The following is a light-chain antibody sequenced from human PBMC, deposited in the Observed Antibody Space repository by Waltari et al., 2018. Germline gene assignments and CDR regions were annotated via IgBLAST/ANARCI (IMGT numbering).Light chain of an antibody. CDR1: SSDIGRYVL. CDR3: CSYAGNYIWV. CDR2: DVN. J-gene: IGLJ3*02. Sequence: QSALTQPAAVSGSPGQSVTISCTGASSDIGRYVLVSWYQQYPGNAPKLVISDVNKRPSGVSDRFSGSKSGDTASLTISGLHFEDEADYYCCSYAGNYIWVFGGGTRLTVL. V-gene: IGLV2-23*02.